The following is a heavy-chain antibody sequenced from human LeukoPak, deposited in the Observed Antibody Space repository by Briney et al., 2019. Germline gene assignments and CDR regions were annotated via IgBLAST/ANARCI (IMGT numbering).Heavy chain of an antibody. CDR3: ARGKSSGWHYYFDY. CDR2: ISSSSSYI. D-gene: IGHD6-19*01. V-gene: IGHV3-21*01. CDR1: GFTFSSYS. J-gene: IGHJ4*02. Sequence: PGGSLRLSCAASGFTFSSYSMNWVRQAPGKGLEWVSSISSSSSYIYYADSVKGRFTISRDNAKNTLYLQMNSLRAEDTAVYYCARGKSSGWHYYFDYWGQGTLVTVSS.